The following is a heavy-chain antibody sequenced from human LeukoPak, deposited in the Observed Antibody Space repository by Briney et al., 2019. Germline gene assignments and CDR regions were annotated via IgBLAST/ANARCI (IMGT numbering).Heavy chain of an antibody. CDR3: ARQTGPYSLLDY. Sequence: PGGSLRLSCAASGFTVSSNYMSWVRQAPGKGLEWVSVIHSGGNTYYADSVKGRFTISRDNSRNTLYLQMNSLRAEDTAVYYCARQTGPYSLLDYCGQGTLVTVSS. D-gene: IGHD1-14*01. J-gene: IGHJ4*02. V-gene: IGHV3-53*01. CDR1: GFTVSSNY. CDR2: IHSGGNT.